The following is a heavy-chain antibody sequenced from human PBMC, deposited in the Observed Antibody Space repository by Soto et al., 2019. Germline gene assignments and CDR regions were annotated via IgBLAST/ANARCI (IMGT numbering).Heavy chain of an antibody. CDR1: GGSISNGRYS. CDR3: AAWGGVPRYD. Sequence: SEPLSLTSAVSGGSISNGRYSWSWIRQPPGKGLAWIGYIYHSGSTYYNPSLKSRVTISLYRSKNPFSLKLSSATAADPAVYYSAAWGGVPRYDWGQ. CDR2: IYHSGST. V-gene: IGHV4-30-2*01. D-gene: IGHD2-8*02. J-gene: IGHJ1*01.